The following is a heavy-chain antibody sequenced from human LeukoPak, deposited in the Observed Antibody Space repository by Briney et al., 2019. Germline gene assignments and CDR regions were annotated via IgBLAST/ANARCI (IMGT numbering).Heavy chain of an antibody. Sequence: SETLSLTCAVSGYSISSGYYWGWIRQPPGKGLEWIGRIYHSGSTYYNPSLKGRVTISVDTSKNQFSLKLSSVTAADTAVYYCASLYDYVWGSYRYTYRVDYWGQGTLVTVSS. CDR2: IYHSGST. D-gene: IGHD3-16*02. CDR1: GYSISSGYY. CDR3: ASLYDYVWGSYRYTYRVDY. J-gene: IGHJ4*02. V-gene: IGHV4-38-2*01.